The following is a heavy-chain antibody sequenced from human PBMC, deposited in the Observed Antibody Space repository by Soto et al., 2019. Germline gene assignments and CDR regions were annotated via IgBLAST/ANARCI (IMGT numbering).Heavy chain of an antibody. Sequence: PSETLSLTCTVSGGSISSSSYYWGWIRQPPGKGLEWIGSIYYSGSTYYNPSLKSRVTISVDTSKNQFSLKLSSVTAADTAVYYCAAREGLYYYGSGRYDDRGQGTLVTVSS. J-gene: IGHJ4*02. D-gene: IGHD3-10*01. V-gene: IGHV4-39*01. CDR1: GGSISSSSYY. CDR3: AAREGLYYYGSGRYDD. CDR2: IYYSGST.